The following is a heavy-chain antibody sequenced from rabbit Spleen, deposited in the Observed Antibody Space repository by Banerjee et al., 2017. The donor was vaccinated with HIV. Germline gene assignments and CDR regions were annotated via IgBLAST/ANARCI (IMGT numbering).Heavy chain of an antibody. CDR1: GFSFSDSDV. Sequence: QEQLVESGGGLVTPEGSLTLTCKASGFSFSDSDVMCWVRQAPEKGLQWIACINTYTARPVYATWAKGRFTISRTSSTTVTLQMTSLTAADTATYFCARDLATVVGWNFNLWGPGTLVTVS. D-gene: IGHD3-1*01. CDR2: INTYTARP. J-gene: IGHJ4*01. CDR3: ARDLATVVGWNFNL. V-gene: IGHV1S45*01.